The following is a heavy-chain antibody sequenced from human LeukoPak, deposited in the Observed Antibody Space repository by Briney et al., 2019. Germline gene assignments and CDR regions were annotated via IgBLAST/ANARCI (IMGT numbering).Heavy chain of an antibody. V-gene: IGHV4-39*07. Sequence: SETLSLTCTVSGGSISSSSYYWGWIRQPPGKGLEWIGSIYYSGRTYYNPSLKSRVTISVDTSKNQFSLKLTSVTAADTAVYYCARAPATDDYFDYWGQGTLVTVSS. J-gene: IGHJ4*02. CDR2: IYYSGRT. CDR1: GGSISSSSYY. CDR3: ARAPATDDYFDY. D-gene: IGHD2-15*01.